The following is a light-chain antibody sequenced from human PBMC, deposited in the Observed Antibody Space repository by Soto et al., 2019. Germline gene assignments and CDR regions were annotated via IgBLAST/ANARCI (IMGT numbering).Light chain of an antibody. Sequence: EIVMTQSPATLSVSPGERATLSCRASQSVSSNLAWYQQKPGQAPRLLFYGASTRAAGFPARFSGSGSGTEFTLTISSLQSEDFAVYYGQQYDTWPRSFGQGTKVEIK. J-gene: IGKJ1*01. CDR3: QQYDTWPRS. CDR1: QSVSSN. CDR2: GAS. V-gene: IGKV3-15*01.